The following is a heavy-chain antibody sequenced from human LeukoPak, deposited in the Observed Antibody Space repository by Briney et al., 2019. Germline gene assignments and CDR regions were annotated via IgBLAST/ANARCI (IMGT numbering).Heavy chain of an antibody. CDR3: ARVISITMVRGVSFAFDY. J-gene: IGHJ4*02. D-gene: IGHD3-10*01. V-gene: IGHV7-4-1*02. CDR1: GYTFTSYA. Sequence: ASVKVSCKASGYTFTSYAMNWVRQAPGRGLEWMGWINTNTGNPTYAQGFTGRFVFSLDTSVSTAYLQISSLKAEDTAVYYCARVISITMVRGVSFAFDYWGQGTLVTVSS. CDR2: INTNTGNP.